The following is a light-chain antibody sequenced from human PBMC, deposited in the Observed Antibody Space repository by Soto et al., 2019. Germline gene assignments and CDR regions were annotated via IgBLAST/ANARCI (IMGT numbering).Light chain of an antibody. CDR2: GAS. CDR1: QSVSSSY. J-gene: IGKJ5*01. Sequence: EIVLTQSPGTLSLSPGDRATLSCRASQSVSSSYLAWYQQKPGQAPRLLIYGASSRATGIPDRFSGSGSGTDFTLTISRLEPEDFAVYYCQQYGSSSTFGQGTRLEIK. V-gene: IGKV3-20*01. CDR3: QQYGSSST.